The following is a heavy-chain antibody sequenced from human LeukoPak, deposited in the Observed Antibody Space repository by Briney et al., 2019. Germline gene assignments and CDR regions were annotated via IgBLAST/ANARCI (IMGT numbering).Heavy chain of an antibody. CDR1: GGSISSGGYY. J-gene: IGHJ5*01. Sequence: PSETLSLTCTVSGGSISSGGYYWSWIRQPPGKGLEWIGYIYHSGSTYYNPSLKSRVTISVDRSKNQFSLKLSSVTAADTAVYYCARAYSSSWFDYWGQGTLVTVSS. V-gene: IGHV4-30-2*01. CDR2: IYHSGST. D-gene: IGHD6-13*01. CDR3: ARAYSSSWFDY.